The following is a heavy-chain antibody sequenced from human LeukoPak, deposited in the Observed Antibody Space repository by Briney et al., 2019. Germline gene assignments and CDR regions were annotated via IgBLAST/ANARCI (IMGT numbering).Heavy chain of an antibody. D-gene: IGHD3-3*01. J-gene: IGHJ5*02. V-gene: IGHV4-39*07. Sequence: KPSETLSLTCTVSGGSISSSSYHWGWIRQPPGKGLEWIGSIYYSGSTYYNPSLKSRVTISVDRSKNQFSLKLSSVTAADTAVYYCARGAGARRVRFLEWLSLSGWFDPWGQGTLVTVSS. CDR2: IYYSGST. CDR1: GGSISSSSYH. CDR3: ARGAGARRVRFLEWLSLSGWFDP.